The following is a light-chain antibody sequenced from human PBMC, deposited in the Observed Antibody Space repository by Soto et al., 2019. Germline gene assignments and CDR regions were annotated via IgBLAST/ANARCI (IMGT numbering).Light chain of an antibody. CDR1: QAVNTR. J-gene: IGKJ1*01. CDR3: NQRTSWHRT. V-gene: IGKV3D-11*01. Sequence: DIVLTQSPATLSSFPGDRVTLSCRASQAVNTRLAWYQHKPGQAPRLLIYLTSNRAAGIPARFSGSGSEKALTLTISDVEPEDFAVYYSNQRTSWHRTFGQGTKVDIX. CDR2: LTS.